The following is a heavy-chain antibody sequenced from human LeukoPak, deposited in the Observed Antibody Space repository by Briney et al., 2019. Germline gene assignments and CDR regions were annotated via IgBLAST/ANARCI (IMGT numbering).Heavy chain of an antibody. V-gene: IGHV4-4*07. CDR2: MYISGET. D-gene: IGHD6-19*01. CDR3: ASGIQGAGNNY. Sequence: PSETLSLTCTVSGGSISSDYWSWFRQPPGKGLEWIGRMYISGETNYNPSLKSRVTMSLDTSKNHFSLNLNSVTAADTAAYYCASGIQGAGNNYWGQGTLVTVSS. J-gene: IGHJ4*02. CDR1: GGSISSDY.